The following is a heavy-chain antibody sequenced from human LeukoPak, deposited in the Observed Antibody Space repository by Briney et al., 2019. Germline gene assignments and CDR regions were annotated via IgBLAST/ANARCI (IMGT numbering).Heavy chain of an antibody. V-gene: IGHV3-30-3*01. CDR1: GFTFSSYA. CDR2: ISYDGSNK. D-gene: IGHD3-3*02. CDR3: AKVGPLGAEYYFDY. J-gene: IGHJ4*02. Sequence: GGSLRLSCAASGFTFSSYAMHWVRQAPGKGLEWVAVISYDGSNKYYADSVKGRFTISRDNSKNTLYLQMNSLRAEDTAVYYCAKVGPLGAEYYFDYWGQGTLVTVSS.